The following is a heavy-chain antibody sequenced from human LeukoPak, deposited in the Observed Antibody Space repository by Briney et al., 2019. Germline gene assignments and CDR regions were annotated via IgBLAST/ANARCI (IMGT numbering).Heavy chain of an antibody. CDR3: ARYAWGTAADPY. CDR2: IYHSGST. Sequence: SETLSLTCAVSGYSISSGYYWGWIRQPPRKGLEWIGSIYHSGSTYYNPSLKSRVTISVDTSKNQFSLKLSSVTAADTAVYYCARYAWGTAADPYWGQGTLATVSS. D-gene: IGHD3-16*01. V-gene: IGHV4-38-2*01. J-gene: IGHJ4*02. CDR1: GYSISSGYY.